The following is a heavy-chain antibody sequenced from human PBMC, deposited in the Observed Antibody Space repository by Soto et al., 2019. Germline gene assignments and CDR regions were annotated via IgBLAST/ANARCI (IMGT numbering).Heavy chain of an antibody. Sequence: QVQLQESGPGLVKPSGTLSLTCTVSAGSISSSDWWSWVRQPPEKGLEWIGEIYHSGGTNYNPSLKSRVTISVDKTKNQFSLRLSSVTAADTAVYYCARGLTIFGAQWAREGFWFDPWGQGTLVTVSS. V-gene: IGHV4-4*02. CDR1: AGSISSSDW. CDR2: IYHSGGT. D-gene: IGHD3-3*01. J-gene: IGHJ5*02. CDR3: ARGLTIFGAQWAREGFWFDP.